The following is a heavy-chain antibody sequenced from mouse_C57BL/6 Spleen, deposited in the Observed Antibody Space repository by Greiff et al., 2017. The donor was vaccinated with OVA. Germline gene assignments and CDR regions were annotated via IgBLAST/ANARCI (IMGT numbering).Heavy chain of an antibody. CDR1: GFTFSDYG. D-gene: IGHD1-1*01. CDR3: AREYYCISYLAY. V-gene: IGHV5-17*01. CDR2: ISSGSSTI. J-gene: IGHJ2*01. Sequence: EVKLVESGGGLVKPGGSLKLSCAASGFTFSDYGMHWVRQGPEKGLEWVAYISSGSSTIYYADTVKGRFTISRDNAKNTLFLQMTSLRSEDTAMYYCAREYYCISYLAYWGQGTTLTVSS.